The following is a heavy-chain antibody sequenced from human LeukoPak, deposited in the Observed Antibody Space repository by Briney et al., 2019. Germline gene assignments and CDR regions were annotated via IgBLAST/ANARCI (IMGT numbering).Heavy chain of an antibody. Sequence: SETLSLTCAVSGYSISSGYCWGWIRQPPGKGLEWIGSIYHSGSTYYNPSLKSRVTISVDTSKNQFSLKLSSVTAADTAVYYCARGSSSWYGGEYNWFDPWGQGTLVTVSS. D-gene: IGHD6-13*01. J-gene: IGHJ5*02. CDR2: IYHSGST. CDR1: GYSISSGYC. V-gene: IGHV4-38-2*01. CDR3: ARGSSSWYGGEYNWFDP.